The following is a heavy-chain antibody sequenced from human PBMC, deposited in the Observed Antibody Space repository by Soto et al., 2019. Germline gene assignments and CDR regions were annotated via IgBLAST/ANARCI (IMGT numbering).Heavy chain of an antibody. CDR1: GFPFSSYD. CDR2: ITTAGDT. D-gene: IGHD3-16*01. J-gene: IGHJ3*02. CDR3: ATSGGAGNLRNNPRDAFDI. Sequence: PGGSLRLSCAASGFPFSSYDMHWVRQATGKGLEWVSAITTAGDTFYPGSVKGRFTISRENAKNSLYLQMNNLRAGDTAVYYCATSGGAGNLRNNPRDAFDIWGQGTMVTVSS. V-gene: IGHV3-13*01.